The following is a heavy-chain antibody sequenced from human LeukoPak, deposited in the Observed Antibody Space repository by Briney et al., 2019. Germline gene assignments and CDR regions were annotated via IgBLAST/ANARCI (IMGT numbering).Heavy chain of an antibody. Sequence: SETLSLTCTLSGASITDNYWTWVRQPPGQALEWIGYVHYSASTNYNPSLKTRATISVDSSKRQFSLRLISVTSAASAVYFCARGSGPHPEFFPRWGRGTPVIVSS. CDR3: ARGSGPHPEFFPR. D-gene: IGHD3-10*01. V-gene: IGHV4-59*03. CDR1: GASITDNY. CDR2: VHYSAST. J-gene: IGHJ1*01.